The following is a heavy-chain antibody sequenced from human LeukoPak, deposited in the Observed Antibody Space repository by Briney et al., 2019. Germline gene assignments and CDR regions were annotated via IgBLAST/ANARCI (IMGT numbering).Heavy chain of an antibody. J-gene: IGHJ5*02. CDR2: INHSGST. V-gene: IGHV4-34*01. Sequence: SETLSLTCAVYGGSFSGYYWSWLRQPPGKGLEWIGEINHSGSTNYNPSLKSRVTISVDTSKNQFSLKLSSVTAADTAVYYCARGPNNWNHVEGNWFDPWGQGTLVTVSS. CDR3: ARGPNNWNHVEGNWFDP. CDR1: GGSFSGYY. D-gene: IGHD1-1*01.